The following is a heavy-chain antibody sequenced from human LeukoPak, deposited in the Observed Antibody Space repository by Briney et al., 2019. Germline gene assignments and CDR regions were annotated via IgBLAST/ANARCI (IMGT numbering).Heavy chain of an antibody. Sequence: GGSLRLSCAASGFTFSNYWMHWFRQAPGKGLVWFSRINSDGINTSYADSVKGRFTISRDNAKNTLNLQMNSLRAEDTAVYYCARVAITFGGVIVYFDYWGQGTLVTVSS. CDR1: GFTFSNYW. CDR2: INSDGINT. D-gene: IGHD3-16*02. J-gene: IGHJ4*02. V-gene: IGHV3-74*01. CDR3: ARVAITFGGVIVYFDY.